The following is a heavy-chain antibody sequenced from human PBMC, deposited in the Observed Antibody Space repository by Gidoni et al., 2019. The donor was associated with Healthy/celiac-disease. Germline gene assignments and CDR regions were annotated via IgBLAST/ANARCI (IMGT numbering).Heavy chain of an antibody. CDR3: ARGFITMVRGVIITKYLNYGMDV. Sequence: EVQLVESGGGLVKPGGSLRLSCSASGFTFSRYSMTWVSTAQGKGLELVSSISSSSSYIYYADSVKGRFTISRDNAKNSLYLQMNSLRAEDTAVYYCARGFITMVRGVIITKYLNYGMDVWGQGTTVTVSS. J-gene: IGHJ6*02. CDR2: ISSSSSYI. V-gene: IGHV3-21*01. CDR1: GFTFSRYS. D-gene: IGHD3-10*01.